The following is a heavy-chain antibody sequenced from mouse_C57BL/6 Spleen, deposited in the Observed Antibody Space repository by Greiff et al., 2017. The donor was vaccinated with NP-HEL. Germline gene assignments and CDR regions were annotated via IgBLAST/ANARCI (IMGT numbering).Heavy chain of an antibody. D-gene: IGHD2-1*01. CDR2: IHPNSGST. CDR3: ARTRGNYGGVYFDY. Sequence: QVQLQQPGAELVKPGASVKLSCKASGYTFTSYWMHWVKQRPGQGLEWIGMIHPNSGSTNYNEKFKSKATLTVDKSSSTAYMQLSSLTSEDSAVYYCARTRGNYGGVYFDYWGQGTTLTVSS. J-gene: IGHJ2*01. V-gene: IGHV1-64*01. CDR1: GYTFTSYW.